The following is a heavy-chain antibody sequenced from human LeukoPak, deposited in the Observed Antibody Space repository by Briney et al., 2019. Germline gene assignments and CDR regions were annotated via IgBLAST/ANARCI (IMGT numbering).Heavy chain of an antibody. CDR2: MNPNSGNT. CDR1: GYTFTSYD. D-gene: IGHD2-15*01. J-gene: IGHJ5*02. Sequence: ASVKVSCKASGYTFTSYDINWVRQATGQGLEWMGWMNPNSGNTGYAQKFQGRVTITRNTSISTAYMELSSLRSGDTAVYCCARVAYCSGGSCYHNWFDPWGQGTLVTVSS. CDR3: ARVAYCSGGSCYHNWFDP. V-gene: IGHV1-8*03.